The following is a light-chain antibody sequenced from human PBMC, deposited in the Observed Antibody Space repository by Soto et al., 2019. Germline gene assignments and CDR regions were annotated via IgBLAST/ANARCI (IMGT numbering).Light chain of an antibody. CDR3: QQTYSNPRT. V-gene: IGKV1-39*01. CDR1: RDITDY. Sequence: DTQMTQSPSSLSASVGDSVAITCQASRDITDYLNWYQQIPGKAPKLLIYASSNLHTGVPSRFSGSASGTDFTLTISSLQPEDSATYYCQQTYSNPRTFGQGTKVDIK. J-gene: IGKJ1*01. CDR2: ASS.